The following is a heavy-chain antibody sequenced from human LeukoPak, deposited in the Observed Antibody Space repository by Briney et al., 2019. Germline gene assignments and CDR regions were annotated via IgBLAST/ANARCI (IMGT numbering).Heavy chain of an antibody. CDR3: ARPKWGVTEVYFDY. CDR1: GFTVSTTY. J-gene: IGHJ4*02. Sequence: GGSLRLSCAASGFTVSTTYMSWVRQAPGKGLEWVSLIYVDGRTYYADSVKGRFTISRDNSKNTLYLQVNSLRAEDTAVYYCARPKWGVTEVYFDYWGQGTLVTVSS. CDR2: IYVDGRT. V-gene: IGHV3-53*01. D-gene: IGHD2-21*02.